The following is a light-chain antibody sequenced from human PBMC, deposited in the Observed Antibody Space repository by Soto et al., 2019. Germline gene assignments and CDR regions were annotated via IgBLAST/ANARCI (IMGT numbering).Light chain of an antibody. V-gene: IGKV3-11*01. CDR1: QSLSIF. CDR3: QQRGNSLT. CDR2: DAS. Sequence: EIVLAQSPATPSLSPGGSAALSCRASQSLSIFLAWYQQKPGQAPRLLTYDASNRATGIPARFSGSGSGTDFTLTISSLEPEDFAVYYCQQRGNSLTFGGGTRLEIK. J-gene: IGKJ5*01.